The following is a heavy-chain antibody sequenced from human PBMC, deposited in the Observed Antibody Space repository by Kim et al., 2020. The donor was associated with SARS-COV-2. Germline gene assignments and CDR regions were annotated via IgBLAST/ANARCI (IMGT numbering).Heavy chain of an antibody. V-gene: IGHV3-9*01. J-gene: IGHJ4*01. D-gene: IGHD1-26*01. CDR3: AKDLVPSTYYNHFDY. CDR2: ISWSSGNI. CDR1: GFLFGDYD. Sequence: GGSLRLSCAASGFLFGDYDMHWVRQAPGKGLEWVSGISWSSGNIDYADSVKGRFTISRDYAKNSLYLQMNSLRAEDTAFYYCAKDLVPSTYYNHFDYWG.